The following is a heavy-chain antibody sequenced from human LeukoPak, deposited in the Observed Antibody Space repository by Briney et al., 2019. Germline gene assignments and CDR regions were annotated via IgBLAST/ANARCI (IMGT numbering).Heavy chain of an antibody. V-gene: IGHV4-38-2*01. J-gene: IGHJ6*03. Sequence: SETLSLTCAVSGYSISSGYYWGWIRQPPGKGLEWIGSIYHSGSIYYNPSLKSRVTISVDTSKNQFSLKLSSVTAADTAVYYCASLTYYDFWSGSYYMDVWGKGTTVTVSS. CDR2: IYHSGSI. D-gene: IGHD3-3*01. CDR1: GYSISSGYY. CDR3: ASLTYYDFWSGSYYMDV.